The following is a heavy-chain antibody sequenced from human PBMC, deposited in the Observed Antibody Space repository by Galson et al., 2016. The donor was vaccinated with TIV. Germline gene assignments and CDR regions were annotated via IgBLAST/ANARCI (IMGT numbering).Heavy chain of an antibody. V-gene: IGHV2-70*11. CDR3: ARNSGHYYGMDV. Sequence: PALVKPTQTLTLTCSFSGFSLRTSGMCVSWIRQPPGKALEWLARIDWDGDKYYNAPLKTRVSITKDASKNQVVLTMTNMDQVDTGTYYCARNSGHYYGMDVWGQGTTVTVSS. J-gene: IGHJ6*02. CDR1: GFSLRTSGMC. CDR2: IDWDGDK.